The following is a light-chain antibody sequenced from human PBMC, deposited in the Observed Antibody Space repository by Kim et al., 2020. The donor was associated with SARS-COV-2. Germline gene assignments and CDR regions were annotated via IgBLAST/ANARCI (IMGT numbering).Light chain of an antibody. J-gene: IGLJ2*01. CDR2: QDI. CDR1: NLGGRY. Sequence: VCPGQTATNPCSGDNLGGRYVSLYQQRPGQTPVLVMYQDIERPSGIPDRFSGSNSGNTATLTISGTQAMDEADYYCQAWDNNAAIFGGGTQLTVL. V-gene: IGLV3-1*01. CDR3: QAWDNNAAI.